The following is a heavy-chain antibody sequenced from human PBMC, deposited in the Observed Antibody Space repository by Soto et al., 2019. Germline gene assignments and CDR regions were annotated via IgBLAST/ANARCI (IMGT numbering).Heavy chain of an antibody. Sequence: QVQLVESGGGVVQPGRSLRLSCAASGFTFSSYAMHWVRQAPGKGLEWVAVISYDGSNKYYADSVKGRFTISRDNSKNTLYLQMNSLRAEDTAVYYCARDGLSYYDSSGYPWYFDYWGQGTLVTVSS. CDR2: ISYDGSNK. CDR3: ARDGLSYYDSSGYPWYFDY. CDR1: GFTFSSYA. V-gene: IGHV3-30-3*01. D-gene: IGHD3-22*01. J-gene: IGHJ4*02.